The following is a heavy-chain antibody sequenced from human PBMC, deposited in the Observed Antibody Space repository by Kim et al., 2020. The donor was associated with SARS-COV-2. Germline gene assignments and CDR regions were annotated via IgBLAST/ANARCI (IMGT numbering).Heavy chain of an antibody. Sequence: ASVKVSCKASGYTFTGYYMHWVRQAPGQGLEWMGWINPNSGGTNYAQKFQGWVTMTRDTSISTAYMELSRLRSDDTAVYYCARGKDIVATTPYFDYWGQGTLVTVSS. D-gene: IGHD5-12*01. CDR2: INPNSGGT. CDR3: ARGKDIVATTPYFDY. CDR1: GYTFTGYY. V-gene: IGHV1-2*04. J-gene: IGHJ4*02.